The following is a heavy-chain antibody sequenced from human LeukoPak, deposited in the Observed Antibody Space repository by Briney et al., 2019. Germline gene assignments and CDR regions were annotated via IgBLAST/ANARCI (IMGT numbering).Heavy chain of an antibody. V-gene: IGHV4-39*01. D-gene: IGHD6-13*01. Sequence: SETLSLTCTVSGGSISSSSYYWGWIRQPPGKGLEWIGSIYYSGSTYYNPSLKSRVTISVDTSKNQFSLKLSSVTAADTAVYYCARTYSSRWDWGQGALVTVSS. CDR1: GGSISSSSYY. CDR3: ARTYSSRWD. J-gene: IGHJ4*02. CDR2: IYYSGST.